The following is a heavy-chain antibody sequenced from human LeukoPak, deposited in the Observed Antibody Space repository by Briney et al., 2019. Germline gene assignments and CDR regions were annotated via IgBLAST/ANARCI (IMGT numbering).Heavy chain of an antibody. V-gene: IGHV4-39*01. CDR2: IYYSGST. D-gene: IGHD3-22*01. CDR1: GGSISSSSYY. CDR3: ARGPRRGYYDSSGYYYGIVFDY. J-gene: IGHJ4*02. Sequence: NPSETLSLTCTVSGGSISSSSYYWGWIRQPPGKGLEWIGSIYYSGSTYYNPSLKSRVTISVDTSKNQFSLKLSSVTAADTAVYYCARGPRRGYYDSSGYYYGIVFDYWGQGTLVTVSS.